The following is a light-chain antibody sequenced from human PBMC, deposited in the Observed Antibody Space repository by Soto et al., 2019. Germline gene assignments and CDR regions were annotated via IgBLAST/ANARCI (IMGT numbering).Light chain of an antibody. CDR3: SSYTSSSTLEV. J-gene: IGLJ1*01. CDR1: NSDVGAYNF. CDR2: EVS. V-gene: IGLV2-14*01. Sequence: QSVLTQPASVSGSPGQSVTISCTGTNSDVGAYNFVSWYQQHPGKAPKVMIYEVSNRPSGISNRFSASKSGNTASLTISGLQAEDEADYYCSSYTSSSTLEVFGTGTKLTVL.